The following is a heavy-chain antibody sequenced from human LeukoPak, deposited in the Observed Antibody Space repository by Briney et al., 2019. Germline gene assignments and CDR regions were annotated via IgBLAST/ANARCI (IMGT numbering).Heavy chain of an antibody. CDR1: GGSISSYY. J-gene: IGHJ4*02. Sequence: PSETLSLTCTVSGGSISSYYWSWLRQPPGKGLEWIGYIYYSGGANYNPTLESRVTISVDTSKNQFSLKLSSVTAADTAVYYCARLSGVTIDYWGQGTLVTVSS. CDR2: IYYSGGA. D-gene: IGHD2-21*02. CDR3: ARLSGVTIDY. V-gene: IGHV4-59*08.